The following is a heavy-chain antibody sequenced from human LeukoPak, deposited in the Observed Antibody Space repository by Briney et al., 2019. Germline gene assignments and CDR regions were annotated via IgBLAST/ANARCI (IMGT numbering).Heavy chain of an antibody. CDR2: IYYSGST. CDR3: AKSPPIVVVPAATYGMDV. J-gene: IGHJ6*02. Sequence: PSETLSLTCTVSGDSMSNYYWSWIRRPPGKGLEWIGYIYYSGSTNYNPSLKSRVIISVDTSKNQFSLKLSSVTAADTAVYYCAKSPPIVVVPAATYGMDVWGQGTTVTVSS. CDR1: GDSMSNYY. D-gene: IGHD2-2*01. V-gene: IGHV4-59*01.